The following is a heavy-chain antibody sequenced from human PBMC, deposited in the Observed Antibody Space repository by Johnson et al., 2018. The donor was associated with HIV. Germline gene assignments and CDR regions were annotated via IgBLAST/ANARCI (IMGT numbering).Heavy chain of an antibody. CDR2: ISYDGSNK. Sequence: QMQLVESGGGLVQPGGSLRLSCAASGFTFSSYAMSWVRQAPGKGLEWVAVISYDGSNKYYADSVKGRFTISRDNSKNTLYLQMNSLRAEDTAVYYCAREELEPDVFDIWGQGTMVTVSS. CDR3: AREELEPDVFDI. V-gene: IGHV3-30*03. CDR1: GFTFSSYA. D-gene: IGHD1-1*01. J-gene: IGHJ3*02.